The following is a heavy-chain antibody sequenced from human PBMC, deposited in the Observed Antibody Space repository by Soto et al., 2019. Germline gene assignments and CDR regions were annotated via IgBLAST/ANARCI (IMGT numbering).Heavy chain of an antibody. CDR3: ARGMTTVTTLDY. CDR1: GGSISSYY. J-gene: IGHJ4*02. Sequence: SETLSLTCTVSGGSISSYYWSWIRQPPGKGLEWIGYIYYSGRTNYNPSLKSRVTISVDTSKNQLSLKLSSVTAADTAVYYCARGMTTVTTLDYWGQGTLVTVSS. V-gene: IGHV4-59*12. D-gene: IGHD4-4*01. CDR2: IYYSGRT.